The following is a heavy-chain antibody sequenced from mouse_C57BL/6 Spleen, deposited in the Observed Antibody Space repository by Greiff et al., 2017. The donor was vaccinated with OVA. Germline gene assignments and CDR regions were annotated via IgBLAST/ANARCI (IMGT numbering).Heavy chain of an antibody. Sequence: QVQLQQPGAELVRPGSSVKLSCKASGYTFTSYWMHLVKQRPIQGLEWIGNIDPSDSETHYNQKFKDKATLTVDKSSSTAYMQLSSLTSEDSAVYYCARGAYGSSYDWGQGTTLTVSS. V-gene: IGHV1-52*01. CDR2: IDPSDSET. D-gene: IGHD1-1*01. J-gene: IGHJ2*01. CDR1: GYTFTSYW. CDR3: ARGAYGSSYD.